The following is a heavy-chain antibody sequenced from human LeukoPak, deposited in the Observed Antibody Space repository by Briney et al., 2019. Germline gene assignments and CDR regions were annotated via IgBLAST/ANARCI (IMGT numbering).Heavy chain of an antibody. Sequence: GGSLRLSCAASGFTVSSYSMNWVRQAPGKGLEWVSSVSSSSSYIYYADSVKGRFTISRDNAKNSLYLQMNSLRAEDTAVYYCARDAGYCSGGSCLTFDYWGQGTLVTVSS. D-gene: IGHD2-15*01. CDR2: VSSSSSYI. CDR3: ARDAGYCSGGSCLTFDY. V-gene: IGHV3-21*01. J-gene: IGHJ4*02. CDR1: GFTVSSYS.